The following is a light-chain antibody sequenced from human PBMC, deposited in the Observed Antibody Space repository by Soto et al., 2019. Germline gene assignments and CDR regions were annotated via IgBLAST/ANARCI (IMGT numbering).Light chain of an antibody. Sequence: DIQMTQSPSTLSASVGDRVTITCRASQSLSSWLAWYQQKPGKAPKSLIYKASSLESGVPSRFSGSGSGTEFTLTIISLQPDDFATYYCQQYLSYPITFGQGTRLEIK. CDR3: QQYLSYPIT. J-gene: IGKJ5*01. CDR1: QSLSSW. CDR2: KAS. V-gene: IGKV1-5*03.